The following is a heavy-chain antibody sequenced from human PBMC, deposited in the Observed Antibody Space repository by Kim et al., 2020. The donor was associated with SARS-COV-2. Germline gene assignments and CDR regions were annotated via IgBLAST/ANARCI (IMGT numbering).Heavy chain of an antibody. Sequence: GGSLRLSCAASGFTFSSYSMNWVRQAPGKGLEWVSSISSSSSYIYYADSVKGRFTISRDNAKNSLYLQMNSLRAEDTAVYYCARDLVPGYSYARPYNYYYYGMDVWGQGTTVTVSS. D-gene: IGHD5-18*01. CDR3: ARDLVPGYSYARPYNYYYYGMDV. J-gene: IGHJ6*02. CDR2: ISSSSSYI. CDR1: GFTFSSYS. V-gene: IGHV3-21*01.